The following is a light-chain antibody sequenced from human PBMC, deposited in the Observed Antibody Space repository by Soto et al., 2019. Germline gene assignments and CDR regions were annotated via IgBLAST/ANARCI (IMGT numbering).Light chain of an antibody. CDR2: DAS. V-gene: IGKV3-11*01. J-gene: IGKJ3*01. CDR3: QQRSTWPQRFT. CDR1: QSVISS. Sequence: EIVLTQSPATLSLSPGERATLSCRASQSVISSLAWYQQKPVKAPRRLIYDASNRAIGIRARYSGSGSGTDFTLTIISLEPDDVAVYYCQQRSTWPQRFTYGPETKVDIK.